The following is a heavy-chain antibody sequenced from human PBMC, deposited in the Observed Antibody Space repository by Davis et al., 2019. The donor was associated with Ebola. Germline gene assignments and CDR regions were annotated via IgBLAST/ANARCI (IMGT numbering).Heavy chain of an antibody. CDR3: ARDRGRRYWPYSAFDI. CDR1: GFILSTYA. J-gene: IGHJ3*02. D-gene: IGHD2-21*01. Sequence: PGGSLRLSCAASGFILSTYAMHWVRQAPGRGLEWVAVISHDGSSTYSADSVKGRFTISRDNSKNTLYLQMNSLRPEDTAVYYCARDRGRRYWPYSAFDIWGQGTGVTVSS. CDR2: ISHDGSST. V-gene: IGHV3-30*04.